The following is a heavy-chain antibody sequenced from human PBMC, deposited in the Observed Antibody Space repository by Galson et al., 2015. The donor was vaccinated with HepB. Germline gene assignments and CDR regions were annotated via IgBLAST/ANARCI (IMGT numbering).Heavy chain of an antibody. Sequence: LRLSCAASGFTFSSYSMTWVRQAPGKGLEWVSFLSGSGDSTYYADSAKGRFTISRDNSKNSVYLQMNSLGVEDTAIYYCAKGYTAYDYWAFDVWGQGTMVTVSS. D-gene: IGHD5-12*01. CDR1: GFTFSSYS. J-gene: IGHJ3*01. CDR3: AKGYTAYDYWAFDV. CDR2: LSGSGDST. V-gene: IGHV3-23*01.